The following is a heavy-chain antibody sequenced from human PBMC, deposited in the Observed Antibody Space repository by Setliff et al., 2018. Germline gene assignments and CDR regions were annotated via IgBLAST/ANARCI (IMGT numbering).Heavy chain of an antibody. V-gene: IGHV4-4*07. J-gene: IGHJ4*02. CDR1: GGSISSNY. Sequence: LSLPFPVSGGSISSNYWTWIRQFAGKGLEWIGRIYSSGRATYNPSLNSRVTMSVDTSKNQFSLKVRSVSAADTAVYYCARESELEPLLNYWGQGTLVTVSS. CDR3: ARESELEPLLNY. CDR2: IYSSGRA. D-gene: IGHD1-1*01.